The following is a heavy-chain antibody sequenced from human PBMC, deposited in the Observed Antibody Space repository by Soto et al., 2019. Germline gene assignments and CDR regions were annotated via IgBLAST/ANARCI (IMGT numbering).Heavy chain of an antibody. CDR3: ARYYHITQEDDAFDI. D-gene: IGHD3-9*01. J-gene: IGHJ3*02. V-gene: IGHV1-69*12. Sequence: QVQLVQSGAEVKKPGSSVKVSCKASGGTFSSYAISWVRQAPGQGLEWMGGIIPIFGTANYAQKFQGRVTIAADESTSTAYMELSSMRSDNTAVYYGARYYHITQEDDAFDIWGHGTMVTVSS. CDR1: GGTFSSYA. CDR2: IIPIFGTA.